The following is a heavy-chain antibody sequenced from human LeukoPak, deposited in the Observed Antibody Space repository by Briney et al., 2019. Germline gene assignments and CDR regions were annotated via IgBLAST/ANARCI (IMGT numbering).Heavy chain of an antibody. CDR2: IWYGGSNK. D-gene: IGHD1-14*01. Sequence: GGSLRLSCTASGFIFSNYGMRWVRQAPGKGLEWVAFIWYGGSNKYYGDSVKGRFTISRDNSKNTVCLQMNSLRPEDTAVYYCARDLSITCRPQDYWGQGTLVTVSS. J-gene: IGHJ4*02. V-gene: IGHV3-30*02. CDR3: ARDLSITCRPQDY. CDR1: GFIFSNYG.